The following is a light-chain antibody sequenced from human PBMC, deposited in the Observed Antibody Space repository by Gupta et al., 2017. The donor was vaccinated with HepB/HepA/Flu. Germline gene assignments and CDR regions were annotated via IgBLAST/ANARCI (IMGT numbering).Light chain of an antibody. CDR1: SNDVGAYNY. V-gene: IGLV2-8*01. CDR3: CSYAGNNKFV. J-gene: IGLJ1*01. CDR2: EVS. Sequence: QSALTQPPSASGFPGPSVTISCTGTSNDVGAYNYVSWYQQHPGKAPKVMIYEVSKRPSGVPDRFSGSKSGNTASLTVSGLQAEDEADYYCCSYAGNNKFVFGTGTKVTVL.